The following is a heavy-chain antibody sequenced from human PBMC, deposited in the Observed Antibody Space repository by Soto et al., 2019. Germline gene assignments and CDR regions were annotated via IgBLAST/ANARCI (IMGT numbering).Heavy chain of an antibody. V-gene: IGHV3-23*01. CDR3: AKQNDTSMAFDY. D-gene: IGHD5-18*01. CDR2: ISGSGGNT. CDR1: GFTFSSYA. J-gene: IGHJ4*02. Sequence: EVQLLESGGGLVQPGGSLRLSCAASGFTFSSYAMSWVRQAPGKGLEWVSGISGSGGNTYYADSVKGRFTISRDNSKNTLYLRMSSLRAEDTAVYYCAKQNDTSMAFDYWGQGTLVTVSS.